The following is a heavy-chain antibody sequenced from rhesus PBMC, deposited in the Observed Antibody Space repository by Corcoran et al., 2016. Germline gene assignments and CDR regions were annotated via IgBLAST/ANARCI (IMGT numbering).Heavy chain of an antibody. V-gene: IGHV4-160*01. CDR2: IDTGGIT. Sequence: QLQLQESGPGLGKPSETLSLTCAVSGGYISGYWWSWNRQPPGKGLEGIGRIDTGGITDYYTSLTSRVAISGTPSKNQFSLRLSSGAAADTAVYYCARDQDGSNYKEYFEFWRQGALVTVSS. J-gene: IGHJ1*01. CDR3: ARDQDGSNYKEYFEF. D-gene: IGHD4-23*01. CDR1: GGYISGYW.